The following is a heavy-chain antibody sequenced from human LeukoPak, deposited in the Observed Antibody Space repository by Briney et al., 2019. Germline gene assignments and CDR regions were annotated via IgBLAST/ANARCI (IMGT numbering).Heavy chain of an antibody. CDR2: INHSGST. CDR1: GGSFSGYY. Sequence: SETLSLTCAVYGGSFSGYYWSWIRQPPGKGLEWIGEINHSGSTNYNPSLKSRVTISVDTSKNQFSLKLSSVTAADTAVYYCATEPYYYDSSDRDYWGQGTLVTVSS. J-gene: IGHJ4*02. D-gene: IGHD3-22*01. CDR3: ATEPYYYDSSDRDY. V-gene: IGHV4-34*01.